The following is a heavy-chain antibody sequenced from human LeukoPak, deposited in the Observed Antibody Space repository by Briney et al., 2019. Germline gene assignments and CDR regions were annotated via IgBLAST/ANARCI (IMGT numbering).Heavy chain of an antibody. CDR2: INPNSGGT. CDR3: ARDKRGRGTFYYPTTINY. D-gene: IGHD3-22*01. V-gene: IGHV1-2*02. J-gene: IGHJ4*02. Sequence: ASVKVSCTASGYTFTGYYMHWVRQAPGQGLEWMGWINPNSGGTNYAQKFQGRVTMTRDTSISTAYMELSRLRSDDTAVYYCARDKRGRGTFYYPTTINYWGQGTLVTVSS. CDR1: GYTFTGYY.